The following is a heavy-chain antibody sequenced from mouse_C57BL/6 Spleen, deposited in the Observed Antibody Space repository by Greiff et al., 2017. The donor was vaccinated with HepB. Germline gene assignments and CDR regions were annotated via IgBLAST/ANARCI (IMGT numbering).Heavy chain of an antibody. V-gene: IGHV1-50*01. CDR3: ARRTTGAMDY. CDR2: IDPSDSYT. CDR1: GYTFTSYW. J-gene: IGHJ4*01. D-gene: IGHD1-1*01. Sequence: QVQLKQPGAELVKPGASVKLSCKASGYTFTSYWMQWVKQRPGQGLEWIGEIDPSDSYTNYNQKFKGKATLTVDTSSSTAYMQLSSLTSEDSAVYYCARRTTGAMDYWGQGTSVTVSS.